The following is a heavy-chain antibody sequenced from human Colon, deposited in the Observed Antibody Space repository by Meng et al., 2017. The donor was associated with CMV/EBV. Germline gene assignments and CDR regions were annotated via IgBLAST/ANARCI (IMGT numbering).Heavy chain of an antibody. J-gene: IGHJ4*02. CDR1: GFTFSSYW. CDR2: IKQDGSEK. Sequence: GESLKISCAASGFTFSSYWMSWVRQAPGKGLEWVANIKQDGSEKYYVDSVKGRFTISRDNSKNTLYLEMDSLTTEDTAVYFCARVGLSIVTIYYFDHWGQGTLVTVSS. CDR3: ARVGLSIVTIYYFDH. D-gene: IGHD1-26*01. V-gene: IGHV3-7*01.